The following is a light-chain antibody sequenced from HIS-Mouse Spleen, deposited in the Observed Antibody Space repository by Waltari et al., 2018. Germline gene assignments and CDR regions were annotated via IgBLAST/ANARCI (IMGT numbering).Light chain of an antibody. J-gene: IGLJ3*02. Sequence: QSVLTQPPSASGTPGQRVPISCSGRSSNLGSNHVSWYQPLPGTAPNLLIYRNNQRPSGVPDRFSGSKSGTSASLAISGLRSEDEADYYCAAWDDSLSGPVFGGGTKLTVL. V-gene: IGLV1-47*01. CDR2: RNN. CDR1: SSNLGSNH. CDR3: AAWDDSLSGPV.